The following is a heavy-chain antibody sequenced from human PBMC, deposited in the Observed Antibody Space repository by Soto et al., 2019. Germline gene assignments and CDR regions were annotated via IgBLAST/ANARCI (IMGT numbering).Heavy chain of an antibody. CDR3: AKGDTSHCDY. Sequence: PGGSLRLSCAASGFTFSSYGMHWVRQAPGKGLEWVAVISYDGSNKYYADSVKGRFTISRDNSKNTLYLQMNSLRAEDTAVYYCAKGDTSHCDYWGQGTLVTVSS. CDR1: GFTFSSYG. J-gene: IGHJ4*02. V-gene: IGHV3-30*18. D-gene: IGHD2-2*01. CDR2: ISYDGSNK.